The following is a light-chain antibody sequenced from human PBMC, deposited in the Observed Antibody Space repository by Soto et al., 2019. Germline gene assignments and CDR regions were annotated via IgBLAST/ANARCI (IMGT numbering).Light chain of an antibody. V-gene: IGLV2-14*01. CDR2: DGN. CDR3: TSYASGSSHVV. CDR1: SSDIGVYDY. Sequence: QSALTQPASVSGSPGQSITLSCTGTSSDIGVYDYVAWYQRQPGKAPKLIIYDGNNRPSGVSNRFSGSKSGNTASLTISGLQAEDEADYYCTSYASGSSHVVFGGGTKLTVL. J-gene: IGLJ2*01.